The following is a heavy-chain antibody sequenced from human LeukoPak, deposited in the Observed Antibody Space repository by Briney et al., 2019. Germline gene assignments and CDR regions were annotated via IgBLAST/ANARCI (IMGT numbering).Heavy chain of an antibody. CDR3: ARDAFSYYYYYMDV. Sequence: GGSLRLSCATSGFTFSSYWMNWVRQAPGKGLEWVADIKQDGSEKHYVDSVKGRFTISRDNAKNSLYLQMNSLRAEDTAVYYCARDAFSYYYYYMDVWGKGTTVTVSS. CDR1: GFTFSSYW. CDR2: IKQDGSEK. V-gene: IGHV3-7*01. J-gene: IGHJ6*03.